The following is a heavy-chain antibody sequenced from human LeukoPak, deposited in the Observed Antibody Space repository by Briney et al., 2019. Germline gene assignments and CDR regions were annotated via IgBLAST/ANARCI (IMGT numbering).Heavy chain of an antibody. D-gene: IGHD1-26*01. CDR1: GFTFSSYW. CDR2: INSDGSST. Sequence: PGGSLRLSCAASGFTFSSYWMHWVRQAPGKGLVWVSRINSDGSSTSYADSVKGRFTISRDNAKNTLYLQMNSLRAEDTAIYYCVKEYTGTFSPFPSYFDNWGQGTLVTVSS. J-gene: IGHJ4*02. V-gene: IGHV3-74*01. CDR3: VKEYTGTFSPFPSYFDN.